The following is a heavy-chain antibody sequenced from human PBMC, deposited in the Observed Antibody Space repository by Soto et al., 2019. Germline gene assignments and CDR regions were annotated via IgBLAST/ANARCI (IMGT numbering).Heavy chain of an antibody. CDR2: INNSGGST. CDR1: GFTFSSYA. J-gene: IGHJ4*02. CDR3: AKFSYNSSGYLFDY. D-gene: IGHD3-22*01. V-gene: IGHV3-23*01. Sequence: PGGSLSLSCAASGFTFSSYAMSWVRQAPGKGLEWVSAINNSGGSTYYADSVKGRFTISRDNSKNTLYLQMNSLRAEDTAVYYCAKFSYNSSGYLFDYWGQGTLVTVSS.